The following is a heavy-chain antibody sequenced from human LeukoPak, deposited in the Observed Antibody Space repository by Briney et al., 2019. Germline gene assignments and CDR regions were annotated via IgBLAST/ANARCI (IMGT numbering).Heavy chain of an antibody. V-gene: IGHV4-4*07. Sequence: SETLSLTCIVSGGSISSHYWSWVRQPAGKGLEWIGRLYTSGGTNYNPSLKSRVTMSVDTSKNQFSLRLNSVTAADTAVYYCAREYDFWSGTHGYYFDYWGHGTLVTVSS. J-gene: IGHJ4*01. CDR3: AREYDFWSGTHGYYFDY. CDR1: GGSISSHY. D-gene: IGHD3-3*01. CDR2: LYTSGGT.